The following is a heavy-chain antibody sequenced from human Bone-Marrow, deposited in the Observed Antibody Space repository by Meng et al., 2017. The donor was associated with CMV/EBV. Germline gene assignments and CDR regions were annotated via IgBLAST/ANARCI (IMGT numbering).Heavy chain of an antibody. V-gene: IGHV4-39*07. D-gene: IGHD3-22*01. CDR2: IYYSGST. Sequence: LRLSCTVSGGSISSSSYYWGWIRQPPGKGLEWIGSIYYSGSTYYNPSLKSRVTISVDTSKNQFSLKLSSVTAADTAVYYCYSSGYFDYWGQGTLVTVSS. CDR3: YSSGYFDY. CDR1: GGSISSSSYY. J-gene: IGHJ4*02.